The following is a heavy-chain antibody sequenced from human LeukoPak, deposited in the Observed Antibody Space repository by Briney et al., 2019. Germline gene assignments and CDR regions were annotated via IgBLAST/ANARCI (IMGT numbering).Heavy chain of an antibody. CDR2: IGGSGGFTT. J-gene: IGHJ4*02. D-gene: IGHD1-1*01. Sequence: GGSLRLSCRASGFTFDDYAMHWVRQAPGKGLEWVSGIGGSGGFTTYFADSVKGRFTISRDNSKNTLYLQMNSLRADDTALYYCARDRRYASFDNWGQGTLVTVSS. CDR3: ARDRRYASFDN. V-gene: IGHV3-23*01. CDR1: GFTFDDYA.